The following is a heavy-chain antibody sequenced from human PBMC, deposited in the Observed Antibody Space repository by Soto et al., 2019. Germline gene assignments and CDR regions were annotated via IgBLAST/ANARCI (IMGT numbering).Heavy chain of an antibody. D-gene: IGHD2-15*01. Sequence: EVQLVESGGGLFQPGGSLRLSCAASGFTRSSKWMHWVRQTPGKGLVWVSRMNGDGSITQYADSAKGRFTISRDNSKNTLYLQMDSLRAEDTAVYYCAREGYWRLDYWGQGTLVTVSS. V-gene: IGHV3-74*03. J-gene: IGHJ4*02. CDR2: MNGDGSIT. CDR3: AREGYWRLDY. CDR1: GFTRSSKW.